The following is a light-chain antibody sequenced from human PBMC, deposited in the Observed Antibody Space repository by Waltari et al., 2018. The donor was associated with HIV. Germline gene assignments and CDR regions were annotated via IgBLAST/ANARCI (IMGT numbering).Light chain of an antibody. CDR2: DVS. CDR1: SSDVGGYNY. V-gene: IGLV2-14*03. Sequence: QSALTQPAPVSGSPGQSITISCTGTSSDVGGYNYVSWYQQPPGKAPKLMIYDVSNRPSGVSNRFSGSKSGNTASLTISGLQAEDEADYYCSSYTSSSTLYVFGTGTKVTVL. CDR3: SSYTSSSTLYV. J-gene: IGLJ1*01.